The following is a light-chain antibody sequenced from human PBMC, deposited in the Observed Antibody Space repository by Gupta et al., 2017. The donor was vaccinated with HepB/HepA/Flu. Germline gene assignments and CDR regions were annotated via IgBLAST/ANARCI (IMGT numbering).Light chain of an antibody. V-gene: IGKV1-33*01. Sequence: DIQMTQSPSSLSASVGDRVTITCQASQDISNYVNWYQQKPGKAPKLLIYDASKVETGVPSRFSGSGSGTDFTFTISSLQPEDVATYYCQQEDNLPFTFGGGTKVEIK. CDR1: QDISNY. CDR3: QQEDNLPFT. CDR2: DAS. J-gene: IGKJ4*01.